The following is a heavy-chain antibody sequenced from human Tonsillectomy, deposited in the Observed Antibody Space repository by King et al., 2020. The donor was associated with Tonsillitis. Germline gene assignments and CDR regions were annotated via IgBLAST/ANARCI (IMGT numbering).Heavy chain of an antibody. J-gene: IGHJ4*02. CDR3: AKDGSSGWYLFYVDY. CDR2: ISWDGGST. Sequence: VQLVESGGVVVQPGGSLRLSCAASGFTFDDYAMHWVRQAPGKGLEWVSLISWDGGSTYYADSVKGRFTISRDNSKNSLYLQMNSLRAEDTALYYCAKDGSSGWYLFYVDYWGQGTLVTVSS. V-gene: IGHV3-43D*03. D-gene: IGHD6-19*01. CDR1: GFTFDDYA.